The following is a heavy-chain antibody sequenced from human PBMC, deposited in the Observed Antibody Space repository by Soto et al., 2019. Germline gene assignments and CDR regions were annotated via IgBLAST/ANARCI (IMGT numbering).Heavy chain of an antibody. CDR3: ARDTATLIIDNWFDP. V-gene: IGHV3-7*01. CDR2: IKQDGSEK. D-gene: IGHD2-15*01. Sequence: EVQLVESGGGLVQPGGSLRLSCAASGFTFSSYWMSWVRQAPGKGLEWVANIKQDGSEKYYVDSVKGRFTISRDNAKNSLYLQMNSLRAEDTAVYYFARDTATLIIDNWFDPWGQGTLVTVSS. CDR1: GFTFSSYW. J-gene: IGHJ5*02.